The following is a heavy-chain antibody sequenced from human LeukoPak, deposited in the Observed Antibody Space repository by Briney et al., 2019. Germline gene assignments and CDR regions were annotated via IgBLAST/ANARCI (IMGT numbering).Heavy chain of an antibody. V-gene: IGHV3-7*01. CDR1: GFTFRDYW. CDR3: ARAGGTSWADY. J-gene: IGHJ4*02. CDR2: VKQDGTEK. Sequence: GGSLRLSCEASGFTFRDYWMTWVRQPPGKGLEWVANVKQDGTEKFYVDSVKGRFTISRDNGKNSLYLQMNSLRVEDTAIYYCARAGGTSWADYWGQGTLVTVSS. D-gene: IGHD6-13*01.